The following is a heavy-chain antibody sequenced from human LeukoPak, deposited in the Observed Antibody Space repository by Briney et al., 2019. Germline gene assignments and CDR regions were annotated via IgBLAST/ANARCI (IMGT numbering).Heavy chain of an antibody. CDR3: ARDEAPSRWFL. CDR1: GGSISSGVFY. CDR2: VHNSGST. J-gene: IGHJ4*02. V-gene: IGHV4-31*03. Sequence: PSETLSLTCTVSGGSISSGVFYWSWIRQHPGKGLEWIGFVHNSGSTNYNPSLKSRLTISVDTSKNQFSLKLTSVTAADTAVYYCARDEAPSRWFLWGQGTLVTVSS. D-gene: IGHD4-23*01.